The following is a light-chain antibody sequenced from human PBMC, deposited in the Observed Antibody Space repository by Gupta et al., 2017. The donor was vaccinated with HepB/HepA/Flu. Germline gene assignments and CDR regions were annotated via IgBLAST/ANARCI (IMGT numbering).Light chain of an antibody. CDR2: NNN. CDR1: DSDIGSKI. J-gene: IGLJ3*02. CDR3: AAWHGGRNRVV. V-gene: IGLV1-44*01. Sequence: QSVVTQPPSVSGTPGQTVTISCSEGDSDIGSKIVNWYRQLPGAAPKLLIYNNNQRPSGVPDRFSGSKSVTSASLAISGLQSEDEADYYCAAWHGGRNRVVFGEGTKLTVL.